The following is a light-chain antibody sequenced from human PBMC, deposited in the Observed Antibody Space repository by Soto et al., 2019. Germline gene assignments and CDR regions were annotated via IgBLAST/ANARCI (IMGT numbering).Light chain of an antibody. CDR1: QGISNY. CDR2: TAS. J-gene: IGKJ1*01. V-gene: IGKV1-17*03. CDR3: LHHYTYPWT. Sequence: DIQVTQSPSAVSSSVGDIVASTGRASQGISNYLAWFQQKPGKVPKRLIYTASSLQSGVPSRFSGSGSGTEFTLTISSLQPEDFATYYCLHHYTYPWTFGQGTKVDIK.